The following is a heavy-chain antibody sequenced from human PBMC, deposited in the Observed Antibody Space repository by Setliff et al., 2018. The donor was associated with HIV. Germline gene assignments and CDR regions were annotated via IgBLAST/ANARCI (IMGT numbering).Heavy chain of an antibody. D-gene: IGHD1-1*01. CDR3: ARGQLKPTGYFFDY. V-gene: IGHV1-69*10. CDR2: IIPMVSLP. CDR1: GGSFSDYS. J-gene: IGHJ4*02. Sequence: SVKVSCKASGGSFSDYSISWVRQAPGQAFEWMGGIIPMVSLPNFAQSFLGRLTITANRTTTTAYMELSRLTSEDTAVYYCARGQLKPTGYFFDYWGLGTLVTVSS.